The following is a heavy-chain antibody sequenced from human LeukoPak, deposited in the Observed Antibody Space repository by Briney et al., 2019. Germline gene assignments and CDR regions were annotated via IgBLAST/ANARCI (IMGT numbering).Heavy chain of an antibody. D-gene: IGHD1-7*01. Sequence: GGSLRLSCAASGFTFSSYWMSWVRQAPGKGLEWVANIKQDGSEKYYVDSVKGRFTTSRDNAKNSLYLQMHSLRAEDTAVYYCARKLELRARYNWFDPWGQGTLVTVSS. CDR2: IKQDGSEK. CDR1: GFTFSSYW. CDR3: ARKLELRARYNWFDP. J-gene: IGHJ5*02. V-gene: IGHV3-7*01.